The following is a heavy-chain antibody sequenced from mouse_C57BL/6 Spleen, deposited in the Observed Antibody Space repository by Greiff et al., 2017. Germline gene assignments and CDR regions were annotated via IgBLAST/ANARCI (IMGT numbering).Heavy chain of an antibody. CDR3: ARWRANWDY. CDR1: GYTFTSHW. V-gene: IGHV1-69*01. D-gene: IGHD4-1*01. J-gene: IGHJ3*01. CDR2: IDPSDSYT. Sequence: QVQLQQPGAELVMPGASVKLSCKASGYTFTSHWMHWVKQRPGQGLEWIGEIDPSDSYTNYNQKFKGKSTLTVDKSSSTAYMQLSSLTSEDSAVYYCARWRANWDYWGQGTLVTVSA.